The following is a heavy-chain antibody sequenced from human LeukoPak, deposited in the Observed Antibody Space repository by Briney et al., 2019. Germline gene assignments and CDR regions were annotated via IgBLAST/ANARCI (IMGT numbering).Heavy chain of an antibody. V-gene: IGHV3-53*01. J-gene: IGHJ4*02. Sequence: GGSLRLSCAASGLTVSSDYMAWVRQAPGKGLEWISVIYGGGATYYADSVQGRFTISRDTSNNALYLQMISLRVEDTAVYHCARLLPASRHYFDYLGLGTLVIVSS. D-gene: IGHD6-6*01. CDR2: IYGGGAT. CDR1: GLTVSSDY. CDR3: ARLLPASRHYFDY.